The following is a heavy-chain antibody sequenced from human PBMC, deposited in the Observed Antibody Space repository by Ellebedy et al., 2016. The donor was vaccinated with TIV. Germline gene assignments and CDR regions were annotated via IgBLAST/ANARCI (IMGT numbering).Heavy chain of an antibody. CDR2: VSSSSLSI. J-gene: IGHJ6*02. D-gene: IGHD6-6*01. V-gene: IGHV3-48*01. Sequence: GESLKISCAASGFTFSGYSMNWVRQAPGKGLEWVSYVSSSSLSIYYADSVKGRFTISRDNAKNSLYLQMISLRAEDTAVYYCARSLEAVRYYGMDVWGQGTTVTVSS. CDR3: ARSLEAVRYYGMDV. CDR1: GFTFSGYS.